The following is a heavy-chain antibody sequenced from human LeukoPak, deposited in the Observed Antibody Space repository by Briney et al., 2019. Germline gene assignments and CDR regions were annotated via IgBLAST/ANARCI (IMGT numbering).Heavy chain of an antibody. CDR3: ARGAVDYTPVGRYYYNMDV. CDR1: GFTLSGFW. D-gene: IGHD3-3*01. Sequence: GGSLRLSCTGSGFTLSGFWMSGVRQLPGKGREWVAYMNQDGSEKTYVDSVKGRFTISRDHAQNSLFLQVNTLTVEDTAVYYCARGAVDYTPVGRYYYNMDVWGQGTTVTVSS. J-gene: IGHJ6*02. V-gene: IGHV3-7*04. CDR2: MNQDGSEK.